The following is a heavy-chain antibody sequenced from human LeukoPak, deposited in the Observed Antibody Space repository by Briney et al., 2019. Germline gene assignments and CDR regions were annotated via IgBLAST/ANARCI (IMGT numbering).Heavy chain of an antibody. V-gene: IGHV1-69*13. CDR3: ARSGVHYDFWSGYYKEGGYYFDY. D-gene: IGHD3-3*01. J-gene: IGHJ4*02. Sequence: ASVKVSCKASGGTFSSYAISWVRQAPGQGLEWMGGIIPIFGTANYAQKFQGRVTITADESTSTAYMELSSLRSEDTAVYYCARSGVHYDFWSGYYKEGGYYFDYWGQGTLVTVSS. CDR2: IIPIFGTA. CDR1: GGTFSSYA.